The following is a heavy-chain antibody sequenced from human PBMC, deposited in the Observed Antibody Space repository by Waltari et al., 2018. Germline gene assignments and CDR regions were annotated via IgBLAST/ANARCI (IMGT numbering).Heavy chain of an antibody. CDR3: ARGNGGSYYPVHFFDY. V-gene: IGHV3-53*02. Sequence: EVQLVETGGGLIQPGGSLRLSCAASGFTVSSNYMSWVRQAPGKGLEWVSVIYSGGSTYYADSVKGRFTISRDNSKNTLYLQMNSLRAEDTAVYYCARGNGGSYYPVHFFDYWGQGTLVTVSS. CDR2: IYSGGST. D-gene: IGHD1-26*01. J-gene: IGHJ4*02. CDR1: GFTVSSNY.